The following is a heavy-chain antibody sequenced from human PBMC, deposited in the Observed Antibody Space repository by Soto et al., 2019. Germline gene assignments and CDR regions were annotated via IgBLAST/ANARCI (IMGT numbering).Heavy chain of an antibody. Sequence: LETLSLTCAVSGGSFTSNNWWTWVRQPPGQGLEWIGEIYRTGSTNYNPSLKSRVTISLDKSENQFSLKVTSLTAADTAVYYCASRDPGTSVDYWGQGTLVTVSS. D-gene: IGHD1-7*01. V-gene: IGHV4-4*02. CDR1: GGSFTSNNW. J-gene: IGHJ4*02. CDR2: IYRTGST. CDR3: ASRDPGTSVDY.